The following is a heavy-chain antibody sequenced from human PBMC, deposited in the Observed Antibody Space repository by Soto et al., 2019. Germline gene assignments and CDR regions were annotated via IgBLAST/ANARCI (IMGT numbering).Heavy chain of an antibody. V-gene: IGHV3-72*01. D-gene: IGHD3-22*01. J-gene: IGHJ4*02. Sequence: GGPLRLSCAGSGFTLIDHNIDWVRQAPGKGLEWVGRSRDKPQGYSTAYAASVKGRFTTSRDESKNSAYLQMNSLKTEDTAVYYCVRATYFSDSSGYTRCLDYWGQGTLVTVSS. CDR2: SRDKPQGYST. CDR3: VRATYFSDSSGYTRCLDY. CDR1: GFTLIDHN.